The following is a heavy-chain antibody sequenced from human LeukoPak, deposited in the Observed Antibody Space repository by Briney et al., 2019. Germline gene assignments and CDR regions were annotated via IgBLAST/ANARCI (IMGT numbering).Heavy chain of an antibody. D-gene: IGHD6-19*01. CDR2: MNPNRGNT. Sequence: ASVKVCCKASGYTFTSYDINRVRQATGQGLEWMGWMNPNRGNTGNAQKFQGRVTMTRNTSISTAYMELSSLRSEDTAVYYCARGSPGIAMAVDYWGQGTLVTVSS. CDR3: ARGSPGIAMAVDY. J-gene: IGHJ4*02. V-gene: IGHV1-8*01. CDR1: GYTFTSYD.